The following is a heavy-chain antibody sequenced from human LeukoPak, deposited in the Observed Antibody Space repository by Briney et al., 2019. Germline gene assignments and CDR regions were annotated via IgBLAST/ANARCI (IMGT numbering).Heavy chain of an antibody. CDR1: GGSISSGGYS. CDR3: ARDKGLWFGELSGAFDY. J-gene: IGHJ4*02. Sequence: SQTLSLTCAVSGGSISSGGYSWSWIRQPPGKGLEWIGYIYHSGSTNYNPSLKSRVTISVDTSKNQFSLKLSSVTAADTAVYYCARDKGLWFGELSGAFDYWGQGTLVTVSS. D-gene: IGHD3-10*01. CDR2: IYHSGST. V-gene: IGHV4-30-2*01.